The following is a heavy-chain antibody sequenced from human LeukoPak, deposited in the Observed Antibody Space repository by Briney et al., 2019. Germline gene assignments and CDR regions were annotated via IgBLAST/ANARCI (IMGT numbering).Heavy chain of an antibody. CDR3: ARDNSVGDTAWWFDP. CDR1: GYTFTGYY. J-gene: IGHJ5*02. Sequence: ASVKVSCKASGYTFTGYYMHWVRQAPGQGLEWMGWINPNSGGTNYAQKFQGRVTMTRDMSTSTDYMELSSLRSEGTAVYYCARDNSVGDTAWWFDPWGQGTLVTVSS. V-gene: IGHV1-2*02. CDR2: INPNSGGT. D-gene: IGHD1-26*01.